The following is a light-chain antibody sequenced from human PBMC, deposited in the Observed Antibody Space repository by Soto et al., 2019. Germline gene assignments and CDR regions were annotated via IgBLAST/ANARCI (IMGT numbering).Light chain of an antibody. V-gene: IGKV1-16*01. J-gene: IGKJ1*01. CDR3: QHYNSYGT. Sequence: IQMTQSAASLSASVGDRVTITSRPSQGISNYLAWLQQKPGTAPQSLIYAASRLQSGVPSRFSRSASRTYFPLTISSVQPDEFASYYCQHYNSYGTFGQGTKLDIK. CDR1: QGISNY. CDR2: AAS.